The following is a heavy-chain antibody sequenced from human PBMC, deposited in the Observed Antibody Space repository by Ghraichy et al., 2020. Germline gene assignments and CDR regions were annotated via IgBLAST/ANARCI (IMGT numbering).Heavy chain of an antibody. CDR3: ASYDFWSGYPPEYFQH. J-gene: IGHJ1*01. Sequence: SETLSLTCAVYGGSFSGYYWSWIRQPPGKGLEWIGEINHSGSTNYNPSLKSRVTISVDTSKNQFSLKLSSVTAADTAVYYCASYDFWSGYPPEYFQHWGQGTLVTVSS. CDR1: GGSFSGYY. V-gene: IGHV4-34*01. CDR2: INHSGST. D-gene: IGHD3-3*01.